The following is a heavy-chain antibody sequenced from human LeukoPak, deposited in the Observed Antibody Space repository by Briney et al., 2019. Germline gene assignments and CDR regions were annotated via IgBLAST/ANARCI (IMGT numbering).Heavy chain of an antibody. D-gene: IGHD5-18*01. CDR3: ARSWDTAMVSYFDY. CDR2: IIPIFGTA. J-gene: IGHJ4*02. CDR1: GGTFSSYA. Sequence: SVKVSCKASGGTFSSYAISWVRQAPGQGLEWMGGIIPIFGTANYAQKFQGRVTITADESTSTAYMELSSLRSEDTAVYNCARSWDTAMVSYFDYWGQGTLVTVSS. V-gene: IGHV1-69*13.